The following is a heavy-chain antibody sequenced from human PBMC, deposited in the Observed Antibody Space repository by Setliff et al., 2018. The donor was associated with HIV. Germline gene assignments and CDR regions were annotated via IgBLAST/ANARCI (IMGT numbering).Heavy chain of an antibody. CDR1: GYTFISYF. D-gene: IGHD6-13*01. J-gene: IGHJ3*02. CDR2: FDPEDGET. V-gene: IGHV1-24*01. Sequence: ASVKVSCKASGYTFISYFFHWVRQAPGQGLEWMGGFDPEDGETIYAQKFQGRVTMTEDTSADTAYMELSSLRSEDTAVYYCATRSAAAGSGPGAFDIWGQGTMVTVSS. CDR3: ATRSAAAGSGPGAFDI.